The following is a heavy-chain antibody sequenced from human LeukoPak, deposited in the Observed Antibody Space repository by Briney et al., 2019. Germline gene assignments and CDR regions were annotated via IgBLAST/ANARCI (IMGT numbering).Heavy chain of an antibody. J-gene: IGHJ5*02. CDR1: GYSISSGYY. CDR2: IYHSGST. V-gene: IGHV4-38-2*02. D-gene: IGHD6-13*01. Sequence: SETLSLTCTVSGYSISSGYYWGWIRQPPGKGLERIGSIYHSGSTYYNPSLKSRVTISVDTSKNQFSLKLSSVTAADTAVYYCARGEQLVISWFDPWGQGTLVTVSS. CDR3: ARGEQLVISWFDP.